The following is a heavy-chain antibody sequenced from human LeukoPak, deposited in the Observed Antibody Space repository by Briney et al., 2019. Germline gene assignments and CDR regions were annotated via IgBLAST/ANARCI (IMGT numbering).Heavy chain of an antibody. V-gene: IGHV3-23*01. Sequence: GGSLRLSCAASGFTFSSYAMSWVRQAPGKGLEWVSSVSGSGGSTYYADSVKGRFTISRDNSKNTLYLQMNSLRAEDTAVYYCAKGSLYCYDSGGYRYFDYWGQGTLVTVSS. CDR1: GFTFSSYA. D-gene: IGHD3-22*01. J-gene: IGHJ4*02. CDR2: VSGSGGST. CDR3: AKGSLYCYDSGGYRYFDY.